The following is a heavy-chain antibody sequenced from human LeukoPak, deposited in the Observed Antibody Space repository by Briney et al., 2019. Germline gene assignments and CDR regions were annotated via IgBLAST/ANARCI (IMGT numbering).Heavy chain of an antibody. D-gene: IGHD3-3*01. J-gene: IGHJ6*02. CDR2: ISYDGSNK. CDR3: ARDHYDFWSGYYTGGYYYGMDV. Sequence: PGRSLRLSCAASGFTFSSYAMHWVRQAPGKGLEWVAVISYDGSNKYYADSVKGRITISRDNSKNTLYLQMNSLRAEDTAVYYCARDHYDFWSGYYTGGYYYGMDVWGQGTTVTVSS. V-gene: IGHV3-30*04. CDR1: GFTFSSYA.